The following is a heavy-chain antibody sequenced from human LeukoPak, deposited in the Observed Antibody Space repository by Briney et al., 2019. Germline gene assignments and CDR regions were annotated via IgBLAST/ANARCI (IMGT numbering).Heavy chain of an antibody. CDR2: IRNDGSIK. D-gene: IGHD6-6*01. CDR1: GFTFSSYG. CDR3: ARGGVYSTSAVDY. Sequence: GGSLRLSCAASGFTFSSYGMHWVRQAPGKGLDWVAFIRNDGSIKYYADSVKGRFTISRDNSKNTLYLQMSSLRAEDTAVYYCARGGVYSTSAVDYWGQGTLVTVSS. V-gene: IGHV3-30*02. J-gene: IGHJ4*02.